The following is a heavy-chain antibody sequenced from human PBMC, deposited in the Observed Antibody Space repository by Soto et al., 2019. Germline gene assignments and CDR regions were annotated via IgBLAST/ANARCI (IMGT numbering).Heavy chain of an antibody. CDR1: EFTFDRYT. CDR3: ARGRQSLNTDLDY. V-gene: IGHV3-30*09. Sequence: QLQLVESGGGVVQPGRSLRLSCAASEFTFDRYTMHWVRQAPGKGLEWVAVISYDGGRRSYADSVKDRCATTRDNSKSMLYLQMNSLRPEDTAIYYCARGRQSLNTDLDYWGQGTLVTVSS. J-gene: IGHJ4*02. CDR2: ISYDGGRR. D-gene: IGHD6-19*01.